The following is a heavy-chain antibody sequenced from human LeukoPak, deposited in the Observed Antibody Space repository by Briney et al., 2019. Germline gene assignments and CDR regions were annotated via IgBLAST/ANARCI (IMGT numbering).Heavy chain of an antibody. V-gene: IGHV1-2*02. D-gene: IGHD2-2*01. CDR2: INPNSGGT. Sequence: ASVKVSCKASGYTFTGYYMHWVRQAPGQGLEWMGWINPNSGGTNYAQKFQGRVTITADKSTSTAYMELSSLRSEDTAVYYCARVLGYCSSTSCHAYYYYGMDVWGQGTTVTVSS. CDR3: ARVLGYCSSTSCHAYYYYGMDV. J-gene: IGHJ6*02. CDR1: GYTFTGYY.